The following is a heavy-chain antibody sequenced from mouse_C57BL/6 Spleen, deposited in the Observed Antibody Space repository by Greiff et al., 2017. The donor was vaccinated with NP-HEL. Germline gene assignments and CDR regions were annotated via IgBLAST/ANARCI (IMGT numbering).Heavy chain of an antibody. CDR1: GYTFTSYW. J-gene: IGHJ2*01. V-gene: IGHV1-52*01. CDR3: ARDRNGNFLDY. CDR2: IDPSDSET. Sequence: VQLQQPGAELVRPGSSVKLSCKASGYTFTSYWMHWVKQRPIQGLEWIGNIDPSDSETHYNQKFKDKATLTVDKSSSTAYMQLSSLTSEDSAVYYCARDRNGNFLDYWGQGTTLTVSS. D-gene: IGHD2-1*01.